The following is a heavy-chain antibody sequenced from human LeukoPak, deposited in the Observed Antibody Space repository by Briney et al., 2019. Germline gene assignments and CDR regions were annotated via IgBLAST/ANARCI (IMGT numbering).Heavy chain of an antibody. CDR2: ISSSSSYI. CDR3: ARDATSNYDFWSGSNWFDP. CDR1: GFTFSSYR. Sequence: SGGSLRLSCAASGFTFSSYRMNWVRQAPGKGLEWVSSISSSSSYIYYADSVKGRFTISRDNAKNSLYLQMNSLRAEDTAVYYCARDATSNYDFWSGSNWFDPWGQGTLVTVSS. V-gene: IGHV3-21*01. D-gene: IGHD3-3*01. J-gene: IGHJ5*02.